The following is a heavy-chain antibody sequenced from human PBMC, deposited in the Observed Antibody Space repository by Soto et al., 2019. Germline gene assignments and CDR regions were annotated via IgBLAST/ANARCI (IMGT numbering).Heavy chain of an antibody. D-gene: IGHD4-17*01. V-gene: IGHV3-7*03. Sequence: EAQLVESGGGLVQPGGSLRLSCAASGFTFSNYWMSWVRQAPGKGLEWVAKINQGGSEKWSADSVKGRFTISRDNAKNSLYLQLNSLGAEDTAVYYCVKDDGDYSFDYWGQGTLVTVSS. CDR3: VKDDGDYSFDY. CDR2: INQGGSEK. J-gene: IGHJ4*02. CDR1: GFTFSNYW.